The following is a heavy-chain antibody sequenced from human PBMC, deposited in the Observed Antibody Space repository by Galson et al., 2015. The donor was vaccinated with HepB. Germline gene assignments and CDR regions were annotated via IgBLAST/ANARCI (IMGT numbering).Heavy chain of an antibody. CDR1: RFTFSSYW. J-gene: IGHJ4*02. V-gene: IGHV3-7*01. D-gene: IGHD5-12*01. Sequence: SLRLSCAASRFTFSSYWMSWVRQTPGKGLEWVANIKQDGSEKYYVDSVKSRFTISRDNAKNSLYLQMNSLRAEDTAVYYCAREFGSYSGYYDYWGQGTLVTVSP. CDR2: IKQDGSEK. CDR3: AREFGSYSGYYDY.